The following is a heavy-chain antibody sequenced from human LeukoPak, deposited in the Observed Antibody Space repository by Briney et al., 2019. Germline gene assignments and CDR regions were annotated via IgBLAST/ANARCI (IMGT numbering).Heavy chain of an antibody. CDR2: ISNNGGTT. V-gene: IGHV3-23*01. Sequence: WGSLRLSCAASGFTFSNNAMTWARRAPGKGLEWVSGISNNGGTTYYADSVRGRFTISRDNSKNALYLQMNSLRVEDTALYYCAKDLKGTLWGQGTLVTVSS. CDR1: GFTFSNNA. CDR3: AKDLKGTL. J-gene: IGHJ4*02.